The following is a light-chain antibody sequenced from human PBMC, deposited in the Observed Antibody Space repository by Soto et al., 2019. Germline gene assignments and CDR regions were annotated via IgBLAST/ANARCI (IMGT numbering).Light chain of an antibody. CDR2: AAS. CDR1: QSVNSN. Sequence: EIVMTQSPATLSVSPGERATLSCRASQSVNSNLAWYQQKPGQAPRLLIYAASTRATGIPARFSGSGSGTDFTLTISRLEPEDFAVYCCQQYGSSGTFGQGTKVDI. CDR3: QQYGSSGT. V-gene: IGKV3-15*01. J-gene: IGKJ1*01.